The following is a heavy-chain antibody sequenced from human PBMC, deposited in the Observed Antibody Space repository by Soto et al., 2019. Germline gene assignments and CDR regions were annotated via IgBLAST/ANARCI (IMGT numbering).Heavy chain of an antibody. J-gene: IGHJ4*02. CDR3: ARYCVAMATVNLFDY. D-gene: IGHD4-17*01. CDR2: IYYRGST. CDR1: GGSISSGSYY. Sequence: QLQLQESGPGLVKPSETLSLTCTVSGGSISSGSYYWGWIRQPPGKGLEWIGSIYYRGSTYYNTSLTSRVDISEDTSNNQISRKLSSVTAAETAVNYCARYCVAMATVNLFDYWGQGTLVTVSS. V-gene: IGHV4-39*01.